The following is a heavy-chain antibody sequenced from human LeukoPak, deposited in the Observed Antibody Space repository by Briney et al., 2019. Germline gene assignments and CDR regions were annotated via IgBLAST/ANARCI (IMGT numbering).Heavy chain of an antibody. CDR1: GFTFSSYG. CDR2: ISSSSSTI. Sequence: QAGGSLTLSCVASGFTFSSYGMNWVRQAPGKGLEWVSYISSSSSTIYYADSVKGRFTISRDNAKNSLYLQMNSLRAEDTAVYYCGRRMDVWGQGTTVTVFS. CDR3: GRRMDV. V-gene: IGHV3-48*04. J-gene: IGHJ6*02.